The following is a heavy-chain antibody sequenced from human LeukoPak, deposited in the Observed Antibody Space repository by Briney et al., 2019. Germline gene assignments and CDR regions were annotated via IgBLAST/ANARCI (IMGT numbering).Heavy chain of an antibody. D-gene: IGHD5-12*01. CDR2: ISYDGSNT. Sequence: GGSLRLSCAASGFTFNTYALHWVRQAPGKGLEWLALISYDGSNTDYADSVKGRFTISRDNSKNTLYLQMNSLRAEDTAVYYCARGDSGYDMDYYYYYMDVWGKGTTVTVSS. CDR3: ARGDSGYDMDYYYYYMDV. J-gene: IGHJ6*03. CDR1: GFTFNTYA. V-gene: IGHV3-30*04.